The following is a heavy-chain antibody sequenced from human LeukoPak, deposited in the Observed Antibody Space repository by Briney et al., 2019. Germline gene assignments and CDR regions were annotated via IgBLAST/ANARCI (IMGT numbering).Heavy chain of an antibody. D-gene: IGHD4-17*01. J-gene: IGHJ4*02. V-gene: IGHV3-21*01. CDR3: ARDKYGDYVFDY. CDR1: GFTFSSYS. CDR2: ISSTSRHL. Sequence: GGSLRLSCAASGFTFSSYSMNWVRQARGRGLEWVSSISSTSRHLYYAESVKGRFTIPRDNAKNSLYLQMNSLRAEDTAVYYCARDKYGDYVFDYWGQGTLVTVSS.